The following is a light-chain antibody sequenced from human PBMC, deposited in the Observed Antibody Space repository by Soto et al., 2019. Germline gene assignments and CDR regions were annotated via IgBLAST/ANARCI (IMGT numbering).Light chain of an antibody. Sequence: QSVLTQPASVSGSPGQSITISCTGTSSDVGRYNYVSWYQQHPGRAPRLIVYEVINRPAGVSNRFSGSKSGNTASLTISGLHAADEADYYCCSYTRSSTLRFGGGTKLTVL. V-gene: IGLV2-14*01. CDR1: SSDVGRYNY. J-gene: IGLJ2*01. CDR2: EVI. CDR3: CSYTRSSTLR.